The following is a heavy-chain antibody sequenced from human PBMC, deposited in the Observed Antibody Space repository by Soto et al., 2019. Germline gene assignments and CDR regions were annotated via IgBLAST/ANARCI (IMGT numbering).Heavy chain of an antibody. J-gene: IGHJ4*02. CDR1: GFTFDDYA. Sequence: PGGSLRLSCAASGFTFDDYAMHWVRQAPGKGLEWVSGISWNSGSIGYADSVKGRFTISRDNAKNSLYLQMNSLRAEDTALYYCAKDKWYSSSWPRLIDYWGQGTLVTVSS. CDR2: ISWNSGSI. D-gene: IGHD6-13*01. V-gene: IGHV3-9*01. CDR3: AKDKWYSSSWPRLIDY.